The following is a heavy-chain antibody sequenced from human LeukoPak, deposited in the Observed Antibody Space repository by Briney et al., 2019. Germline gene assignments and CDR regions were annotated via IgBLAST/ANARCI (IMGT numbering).Heavy chain of an antibody. Sequence: PSETLSLTCTVSGGSISSYYWSWLRQPPGQGLEWLAYIHSNGYTNYNPSLKSRVTISVDTSKNQFSLKVTSVTAADSAVYYCAKRQGPDSGSYDYFDPWGQGTLVIVSS. D-gene: IGHD1-26*01. J-gene: IGHJ5*02. V-gene: IGHV4-4*09. CDR1: GGSISSYY. CDR2: IHSNGYT. CDR3: AKRQGPDSGSYDYFDP.